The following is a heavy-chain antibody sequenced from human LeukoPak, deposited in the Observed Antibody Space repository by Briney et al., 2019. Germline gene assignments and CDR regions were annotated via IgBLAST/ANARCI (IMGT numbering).Heavy chain of an antibody. CDR2: IYEGGGR. J-gene: IGHJ4*02. D-gene: IGHD5-18*01. CDR1: GFTFSSYS. V-gene: IGHV3-53*01. CDR3: ARVDTVSGILV. Sequence: QSGGSLRLSCAASGFTFSSYSMNWVRQAPGKGLEWVSVIYEGGGRYYGDSVKGRFTISKDNFENTVYLQMNSLRADDTAVYYCARVDTVSGILVWGQGTLVTVSS.